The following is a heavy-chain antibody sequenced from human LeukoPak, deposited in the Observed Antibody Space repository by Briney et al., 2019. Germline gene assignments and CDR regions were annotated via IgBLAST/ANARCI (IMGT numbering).Heavy chain of an antibody. CDR2: ISSSSSYI. CDR3: ARGAMVRGVIMRGGYYFDY. D-gene: IGHD3-10*01. CDR1: GFTFSSYS. J-gene: IGHJ4*02. Sequence: GGSLRLSCAASGFTFSSYSMNWVRQAPGKGLEWVSSISSSSSYIYYADSVKGRFTISRDNAKNSLYLQMNSLRAEDTAVYYCARGAMVRGVIMRGGYYFDYWGQGTLVTISS. V-gene: IGHV3-21*01.